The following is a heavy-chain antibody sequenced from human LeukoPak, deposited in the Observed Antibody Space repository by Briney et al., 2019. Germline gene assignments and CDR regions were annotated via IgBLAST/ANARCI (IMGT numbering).Heavy chain of an antibody. D-gene: IGHD3-22*01. J-gene: IGHJ4*02. CDR3: AQYYYDSSGYFKNSY. V-gene: IGHV4-4*08. Sequence: SETLSLTCTVSGGSISSYYWSWIRQPPGKGLEWIGRIYTSGSTNYNPSLKSRVTISVDTSKNQFSLKLSSVTAADTAVYYCAQYYYDSSGYFKNSYWGQGTLVTVSS. CDR1: GGSISSYY. CDR2: IYTSGST.